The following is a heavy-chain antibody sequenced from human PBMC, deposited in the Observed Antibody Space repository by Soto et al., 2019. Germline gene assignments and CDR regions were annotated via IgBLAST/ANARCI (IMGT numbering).Heavy chain of an antibody. V-gene: IGHV3-7*05. CDR3: ARDLAGLDY. CDR2: IKQDRSEK. CDR1: GFTFIRFW. J-gene: IGHJ4*02. Sequence: GGSLRLPYVASGFTFIRFWMTWVRQAPGKGLEWVANIKQDRSEKNYVDFVKGRFTISRDNAKNSLFLQMSSLRADDTAVYYCARDLAGLDYWGQGTLVTVSS.